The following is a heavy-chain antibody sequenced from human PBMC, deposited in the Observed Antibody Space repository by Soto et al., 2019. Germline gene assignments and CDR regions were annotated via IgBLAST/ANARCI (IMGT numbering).Heavy chain of an antibody. Sequence: QVQLVESGGGVVQPGRSLRLSCAASGFTFSSYAMHWVRQAPGQGLEWVAVISYDGSNKYYADSVKGRFTISRDNSKNTLYLQRNSLRAEDTAVYYCAREGHYYDSSGYYLGAFDIWGQGTMVTVSS. D-gene: IGHD3-22*01. CDR2: ISYDGSNK. CDR1: GFTFSSYA. V-gene: IGHV3-30-3*01. J-gene: IGHJ3*02. CDR3: AREGHYYDSSGYYLGAFDI.